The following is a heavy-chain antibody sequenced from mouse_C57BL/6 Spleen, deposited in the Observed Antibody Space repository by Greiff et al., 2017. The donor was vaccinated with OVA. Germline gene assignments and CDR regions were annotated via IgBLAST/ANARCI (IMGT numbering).Heavy chain of an antibody. CDR2: IRNKANGYTT. CDR1: GFTFTDYY. D-gene: IGHD2-4*01. V-gene: IGHV7-3*01. CDR3: ARSRYDYDRGYAMDY. Sequence: EVMLVESGGGLVQPGGSLSLSCAASGFTFTDYYMSWVRQPPGKALEWLGFIRNKANGYTTEYSASVKGRFTISRDNSQSILYLQMNALRAEDSATYYCARSRYDYDRGYAMDYWGQGTSVTVSS. J-gene: IGHJ4*01.